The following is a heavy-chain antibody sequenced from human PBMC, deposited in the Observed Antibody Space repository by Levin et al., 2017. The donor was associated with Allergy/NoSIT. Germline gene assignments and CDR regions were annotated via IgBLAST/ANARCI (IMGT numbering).Heavy chain of an antibody. CDR2: ISATSGYT. V-gene: IGHV3-11*03. J-gene: IGHJ4*02. D-gene: IGHD1-7*01. Sequence: AGGSLRLSCAASGFTFSDSYMSWIRQAPGKGLEWISYISATSGYTNYADSVKGRFTIDRDNAKNSLFLQMNSLRAEDTAVYYCAKRTYAARAGDSWGQGTLVTVSS. CDR3: AKRTYAARAGDS. CDR1: GFTFSDSY.